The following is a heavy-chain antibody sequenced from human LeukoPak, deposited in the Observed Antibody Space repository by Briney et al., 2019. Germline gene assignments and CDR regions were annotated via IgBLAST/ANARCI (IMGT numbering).Heavy chain of an antibody. D-gene: IGHD4-17*01. CDR1: GFTVSSNY. V-gene: IGHV3-66*01. Sequence: GGSLRLSCAASGFTVSSNYMSWVRQAPGKGLEWVSIIYSGGSTYYADSVKGRFTISRDNAKNSLYLQMNSLRAEDTAVYYCARDHDYGDYIDYWGQGTLVTVSS. J-gene: IGHJ4*02. CDR3: ARDHDYGDYIDY. CDR2: IYSGGST.